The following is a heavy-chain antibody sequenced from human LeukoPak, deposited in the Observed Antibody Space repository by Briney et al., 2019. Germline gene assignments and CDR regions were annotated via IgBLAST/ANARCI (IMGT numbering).Heavy chain of an antibody. Sequence: GGSLRLSCAASGFTFSSYAMNWVRQAPGRGLEWVSYIGPSGTAIYYEDSVKGRFTISRDNSKNTLYLQMNSLRAEDTAVYYCAKGSIVGATSYYYLDVWGTGTTVTVSS. CDR1: GFTFSSYA. CDR2: IGPSGTAI. CDR3: AKGSIVGATSYYYLDV. D-gene: IGHD1-26*01. J-gene: IGHJ6*03. V-gene: IGHV3-23*01.